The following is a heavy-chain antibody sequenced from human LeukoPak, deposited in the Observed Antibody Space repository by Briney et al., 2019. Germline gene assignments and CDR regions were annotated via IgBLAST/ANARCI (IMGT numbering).Heavy chain of an antibody. V-gene: IGHV1-69*13. CDR3: ARDSSYDDHFDY. J-gene: IGHJ4*02. CDR2: IIPIFGTA. CDR1: GGTFSSYA. D-gene: IGHD5-12*01. Sequence: ASVKVSCKASGGTFSSYAISWVRQAPGQGLEWMGGIIPIFGTANYAQKFQGRVTITADESTSTAYMELSSLRSEDTAVYYCARDSSYDDHFDYWGQGTLVTVSS.